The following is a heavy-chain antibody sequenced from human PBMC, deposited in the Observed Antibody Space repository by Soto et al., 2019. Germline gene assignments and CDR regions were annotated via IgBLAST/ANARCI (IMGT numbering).Heavy chain of an antibody. Sequence: GGSLRLSCAASGFTFSSYAMSWVRQAPGKGLEWVSAISGSGGSTYYADSVKGRFTISRDNSKNTLYLQMNSLRAEDTAVYYCAKVATYYYDSSGYYQYWGQGTLVTVSS. CDR3: AKVATYYYDSSGYYQY. CDR1: GFTFSSYA. CDR2: ISGSGGST. V-gene: IGHV3-23*01. J-gene: IGHJ4*02. D-gene: IGHD3-22*01.